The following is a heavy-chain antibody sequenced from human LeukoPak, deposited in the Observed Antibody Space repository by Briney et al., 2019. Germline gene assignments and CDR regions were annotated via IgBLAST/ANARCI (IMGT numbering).Heavy chain of an antibody. CDR1: GFTFSIHG. Sequence: GGSLRLSCAASGFTFSIHGMHWVRQAPGKGLEWVAVIWYDGSNKYYADSVKGRFTISRDNSRNTVYLQMNSLRAEDTAVYYCATDGYFDYWGQGTLVTVSS. J-gene: IGHJ4*02. CDR3: ATDGYFDY. V-gene: IGHV3-33*01. D-gene: IGHD5-24*01. CDR2: IWYDGSNK.